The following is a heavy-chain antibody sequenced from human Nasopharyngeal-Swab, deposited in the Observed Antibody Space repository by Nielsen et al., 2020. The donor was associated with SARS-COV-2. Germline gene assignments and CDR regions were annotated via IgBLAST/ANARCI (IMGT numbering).Heavy chain of an antibody. CDR3: AGHSADFDY. J-gene: IGHJ4*02. V-gene: IGHV4-34*01. CDR2: MKPSGIT. Sequence: PGKGLEWIGEMKPSGITNYNPSLKSRVAISIDTSKNQFSLNLRSVTAADTAVYYCAGHSADFDYWGQGTLVTVSS. D-gene: IGHD6-25*01.